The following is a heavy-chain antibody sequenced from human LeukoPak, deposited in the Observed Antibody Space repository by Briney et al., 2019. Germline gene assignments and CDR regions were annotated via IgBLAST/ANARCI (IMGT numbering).Heavy chain of an antibody. CDR3: ARSRSSYSSSWYRLGYFQH. J-gene: IGHJ1*01. CDR1: GGSFSGYY. Sequence: SETLSLICAVYGGSFSGYYWSWILQPPGKGLEWIGEINHSGSTNYNPSLKSRVTISVDTSKNQFSLKLSSVTAADTAVYYCARSRSSYSSSWYRLGYFQHWGQGTLVTVSS. CDR2: INHSGST. V-gene: IGHV4-34*01. D-gene: IGHD6-13*01.